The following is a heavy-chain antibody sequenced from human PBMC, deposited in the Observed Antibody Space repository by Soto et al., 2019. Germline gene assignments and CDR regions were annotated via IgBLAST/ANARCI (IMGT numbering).Heavy chain of an antibody. Sequence: GASVKVSCKSSGYTFTRYTMNWVRQAPGQRLEWMGWINPGNGDTKYSQKFQGRVTITRDTSATTAYMELSSLRSEDSAVFYCARTDCSSTSCYNYYYYRMDVWGQGNTVTVSS. J-gene: IGHJ6*02. CDR3: ARTDCSSTSCYNYYYYRMDV. CDR2: INPGNGDT. V-gene: IGHV1-3*01. CDR1: GYTFTRYT. D-gene: IGHD2-2*01.